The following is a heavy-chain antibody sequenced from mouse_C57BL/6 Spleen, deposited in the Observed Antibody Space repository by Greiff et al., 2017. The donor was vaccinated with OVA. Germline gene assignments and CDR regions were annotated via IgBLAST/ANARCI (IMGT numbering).Heavy chain of an antibody. D-gene: IGHD2-4*01. CDR1: GYAFSSSW. J-gene: IGHJ3*01. CDR3: LYYDYDTWFAY. V-gene: IGHV1-82*01. Sequence: VQLKQSGPELVKPGASVKISCKASGYAFSSSWMNWVKQRPGKGLEWIGRIYPGDGDTNYNGKFKGKATLTADKSSSTAYMQLSSLTSEDSAVYFCLYYDYDTWFAYWGQGTLVTVSA. CDR2: IYPGDGDT.